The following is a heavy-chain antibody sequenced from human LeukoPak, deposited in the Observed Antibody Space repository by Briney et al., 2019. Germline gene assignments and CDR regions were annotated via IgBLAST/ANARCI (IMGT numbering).Heavy chain of an antibody. CDR2: IYYSGST. CDR3: ARDDSSGFLDY. Sequence: SETLSLTCSVSGDSIGHYYWSWIRQPPGKGLEWVGYIYYSGSTNYNPSLKSRVTISVDTSKNQFSLKLSSVTAADTAVYYCARDDSSGFLDYWGQGTLVTVSS. D-gene: IGHD5-12*01. CDR1: GDSIGHYY. V-gene: IGHV4-59*01. J-gene: IGHJ4*02.